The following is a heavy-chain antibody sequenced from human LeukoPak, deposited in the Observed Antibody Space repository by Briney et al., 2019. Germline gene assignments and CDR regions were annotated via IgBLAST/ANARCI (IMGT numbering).Heavy chain of an antibody. CDR1: GFTFSSYW. V-gene: IGHV3-7*01. Sequence: PGGSLRLSCAASGFTFSSYWMSWVSQAPGKGLEWVANIKQDGSEKYYVDSVKGRFTISRDNAKNSLYLQMNSLRAEDTAVYYCARDLSKFSANPFDCWGQGTLVTVSS. J-gene: IGHJ4*02. CDR3: ARDLSKFSANPFDC. CDR2: IKQDGSEK. D-gene: IGHD3-3*01.